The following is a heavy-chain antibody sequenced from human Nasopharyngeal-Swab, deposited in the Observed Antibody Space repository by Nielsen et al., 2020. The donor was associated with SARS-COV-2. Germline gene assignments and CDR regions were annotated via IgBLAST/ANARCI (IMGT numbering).Heavy chain of an antibody. CDR1: GFTFNDVG. CDR2: IKSKVDGGRT. Sequence: GESLKISCVASGFTFNDVGMHWVRQAPGKGLEWVGRIKSKVDGGRTDYAAPVKDRFIISSDDSKNMLYVQMNGLRTEDTAVYYCSTNKYRSGDDRWGQGTLVTVSS. V-gene: IGHV3-15*01. J-gene: IGHJ5*02. D-gene: IGHD3-3*01. CDR3: STNKYRSGDDR.